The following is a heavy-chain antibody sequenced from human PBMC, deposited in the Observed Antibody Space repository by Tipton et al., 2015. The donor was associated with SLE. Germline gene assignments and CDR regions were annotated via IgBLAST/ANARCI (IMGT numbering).Heavy chain of an antibody. V-gene: IGHV4-39*07. Sequence: TLSLTCTVSGGSIHSGSYYWTWIRQPPGKGLEWIGSIFYTGSTYYNPSLKSRVSFSIDTSKNQFSLKLNSVTAADTAVYYCARRHYSGPFDNWGQGTLVTVST. J-gene: IGHJ4*02. D-gene: IGHD5-12*01. CDR2: IFYTGST. CDR3: ARRHYSGPFDN. CDR1: GGSIHSGSYY.